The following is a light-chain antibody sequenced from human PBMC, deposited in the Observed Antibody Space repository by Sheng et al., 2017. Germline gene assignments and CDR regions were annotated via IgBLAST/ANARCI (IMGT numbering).Light chain of an antibody. CDR3: QIWDRSSDHAV. J-gene: IGLJ3*02. Sequence: SYVLTQPPSLSVAPGQTASISCGGTDIAKKSVHWYQQKPGQAPILIVYDDGFRPSGIPDRFSGSNSGNTATLTINWVEAGDEADYHCQIWDRSSDHAVFGGGTRLNV. V-gene: IGLV3-21*02. CDR2: DDG. CDR1: DIAKKS.